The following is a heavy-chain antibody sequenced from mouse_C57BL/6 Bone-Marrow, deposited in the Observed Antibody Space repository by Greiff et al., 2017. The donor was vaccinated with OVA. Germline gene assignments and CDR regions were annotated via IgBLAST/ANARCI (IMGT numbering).Heavy chain of an antibody. V-gene: IGHV5-4*01. Sequence: EVQLVESGGDLVKPGGSLKLSCAASGFTFSGYAMSWVRQTPEKRLEWVAIISDGGSYTYNTDNVKGGFTISRDNAKNNLYLQMSHLKSEDTAMYYCARIYYDYDDYWGQGTTLTVSS. CDR3: ARIYYDYDDY. J-gene: IGHJ2*01. CDR1: GFTFSGYA. D-gene: IGHD2-4*01. CDR2: ISDGGSYT.